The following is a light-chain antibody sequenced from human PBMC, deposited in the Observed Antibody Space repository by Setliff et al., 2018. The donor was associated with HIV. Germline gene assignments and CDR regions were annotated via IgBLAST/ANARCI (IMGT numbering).Light chain of an antibody. CDR3: SSYAWKISFDV. CDR1: SSNVVKYDF. V-gene: IGLV2-23*02. Sequence: QSALTQPASVSGSPGQSITISCTGNSSNVVKYDFVSLYRQYPGKAPELTIYEVSKRPAGISQRFSGSKSGNAASLTISVLQPDDEADYYCSSYAWKISFDVFRTGTKVTVL. CDR2: EVS. J-gene: IGLJ1*01.